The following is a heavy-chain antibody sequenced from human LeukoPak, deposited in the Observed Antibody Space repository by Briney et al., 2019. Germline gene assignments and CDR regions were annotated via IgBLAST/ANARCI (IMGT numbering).Heavy chain of an antibody. CDR2: ISYDGSNK. J-gene: IGHJ4*02. Sequence: SGGSLRLSCAASGFTFSSYWMSWVRQAPGKGLEWVAVISYDGSNKYYADSVKGRFTISRDNSKNTLYLQMNSLRAEDTAVYYCARADGYSSGWQTAFDYWGQGTLVTVSS. V-gene: IGHV3-30-3*01. CDR3: ARADGYSSGWQTAFDY. D-gene: IGHD6-19*01. CDR1: GFTFSSYW.